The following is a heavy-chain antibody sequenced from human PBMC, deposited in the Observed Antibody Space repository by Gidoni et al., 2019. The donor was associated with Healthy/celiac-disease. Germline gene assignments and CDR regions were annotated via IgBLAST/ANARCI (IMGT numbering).Heavy chain of an antibody. J-gene: IGHJ6*02. D-gene: IGHD2-2*01. CDR2: IYYSGST. V-gene: IGHV4-59*01. CDR1: GGSISSSY. CDR3: ARGGDIVVVPAAITSYYYYGMDV. Sequence: QVQLQESGPGLVKPSATLSLTCTVSGGSISSSYWSWIRQPPGKGLEWIGSIYYSGSTNYNPSLKSRVTISVDTSKNQFSLKLSSVTAADTAVYYCARGGDIVVVPAAITSYYYYGMDVWGQGTTVTVSS.